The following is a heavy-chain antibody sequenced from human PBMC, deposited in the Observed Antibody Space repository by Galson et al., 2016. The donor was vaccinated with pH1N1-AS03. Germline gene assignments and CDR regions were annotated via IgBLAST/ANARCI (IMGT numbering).Heavy chain of an antibody. Sequence: SLRLSCAAFGFILRNYDMHWVRQASGKGLEWVAIAATTGPTYYGASEKGRFIISREVHQNSFSLHMDSLRADDTAVYYCAVWGYISATHGLDVWGKGTTVTVSS. CDR3: AVWGYISATHGLDV. V-gene: IGHV3-13*01. CDR1: GFILRNYD. J-gene: IGHJ6*04. D-gene: IGHD2-15*01. CDR2: AATTGPT.